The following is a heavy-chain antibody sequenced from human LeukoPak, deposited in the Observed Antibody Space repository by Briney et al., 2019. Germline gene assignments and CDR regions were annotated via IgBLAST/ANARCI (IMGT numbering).Heavy chain of an antibody. D-gene: IGHD2-8*02. V-gene: IGHV1-46*03. CDR3: ARVSYWTGPSLDNYYYYMDV. Sequence: ASVKVSCKASGYTFTSYYMHWVRQAPGQGLEWMGIINPSVGSTSYAQKFQCRVTMTRDTSTSTVYMELSSLRSEDTAVYYCARVSYWTGPSLDNYYYYMDVWGKGTTVTVSS. J-gene: IGHJ6*03. CDR1: GYTFTSYY. CDR2: INPSVGST.